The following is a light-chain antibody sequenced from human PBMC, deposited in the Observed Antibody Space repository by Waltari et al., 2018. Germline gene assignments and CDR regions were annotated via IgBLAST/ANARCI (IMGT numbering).Light chain of an antibody. CDR3: QAWDSSTVV. J-gene: IGLJ2*01. V-gene: IGLV3-1*01. CDR1: KLGDEY. CDR2: QDS. Sequence: SYELTQPPSVSVSPGQTASITCSGDKLGDEYACWYQQKPGQSPVLVIYQDSKRPSGIPERVAGSNSGNTATLTISGTQAMDEADYYCQAWDSSTVVFGGGTKLTVL.